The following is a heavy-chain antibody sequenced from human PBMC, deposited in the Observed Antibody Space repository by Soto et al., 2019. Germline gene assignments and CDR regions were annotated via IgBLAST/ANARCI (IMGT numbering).Heavy chain of an antibody. D-gene: IGHD3-22*01. J-gene: IGHJ4*02. CDR2: IFHSGTT. CDR1: DYSISTGYY. CDR3: ARLLDDSRGYYYFDY. Sequence: PAETLCVTCAISDYSISTGYYLGCIRQPPGKGLGWLGSIFHSGTTYDNPSLNSRVTISVDLSKNPFSLKLTSVTAADAAVYYCARLLDDSRGYYYFDYWGQGTLVTVSS. V-gene: IGHV4-38-2*01.